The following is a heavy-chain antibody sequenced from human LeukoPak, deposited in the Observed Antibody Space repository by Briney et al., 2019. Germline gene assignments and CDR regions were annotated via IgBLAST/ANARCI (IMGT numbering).Heavy chain of an antibody. D-gene: IGHD2-21*02. V-gene: IGHV3-23*01. J-gene: IGHJ4*02. CDR3: AKSSGGDYLQYFDS. CDR2: ISVSGTT. Sequence: PGGSLRLSCAASGLTFSIYGLSWVRQAPGKGLEWVSGISVSGTTYYADSVKGRFTISRDNSKNTRFLQMNSLTAEDTAVYYCAKSSGGDYLQYFDSWGQGTLVTVSS. CDR1: GLTFSIYG.